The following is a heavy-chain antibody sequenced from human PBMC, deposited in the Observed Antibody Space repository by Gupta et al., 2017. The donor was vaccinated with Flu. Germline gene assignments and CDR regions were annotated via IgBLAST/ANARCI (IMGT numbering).Heavy chain of an antibody. J-gene: IGHJ4*02. D-gene: IGHD2-15*01. CDR2: INPKSGDT. CDR1: GYTFTGYY. CDR3: ARDFVVVVADGDFDI. V-gene: IGHV1-2*02. Sequence: QVQLEQSGTEVKKPGASVKVSCKASGYTFTGYYIHWVRQTPGQGLEWMGWINPKSGDTNYAEKFEGRVAMTRDTSLNTAYMELSRLIFDDTAVYYCARDFVVVVADGDFDIWGQGTLVTVSS.